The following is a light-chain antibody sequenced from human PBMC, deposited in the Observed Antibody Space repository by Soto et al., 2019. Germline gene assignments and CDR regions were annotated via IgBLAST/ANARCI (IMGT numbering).Light chain of an antibody. J-gene: IGKJ3*01. CDR3: QPAHIFPPT. V-gene: IGKV1-5*01. CDR1: QSISSW. Sequence: DIQMTQSPSTLSASVGDRVTITCRASQSISSWLAWYQQKPGKAPKLLIYDASSLESGVPSRFRGSGSATDFTLTISSLQPDDFESYYCQPAHIFPPTLAPGTNVDIK. CDR2: DAS.